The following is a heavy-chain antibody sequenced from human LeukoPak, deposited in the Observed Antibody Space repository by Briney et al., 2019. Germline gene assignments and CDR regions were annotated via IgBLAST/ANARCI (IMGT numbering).Heavy chain of an antibody. CDR3: ARAHYDYVWGSYRSSWFDP. CDR2: INHSGST. J-gene: IGHJ5*02. Sequence: SETLSLTCAVYGGSFSGCYWSWIRQPPGKGLEWIGEINHSGSTNYNPSLKSRVTISVDTSKNQFSLKLSSVTAADTAVYYCARAHYDYVWGSYRSSWFDPWGQGTLVTVSS. D-gene: IGHD3-16*02. CDR1: GGSFSGCY. V-gene: IGHV4-34*01.